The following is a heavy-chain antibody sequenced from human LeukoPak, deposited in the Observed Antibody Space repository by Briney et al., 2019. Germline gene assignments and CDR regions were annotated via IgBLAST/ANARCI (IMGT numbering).Heavy chain of an antibody. Sequence: GGSLRLSCAASGFTFSSYAMSWVRQAPGKGLEWVSAISGSGGSTYYADSVKGRFTISRDNSKNTLYLQMNSLRAGDTAVYYCAKDGGSSWYYFDYWGQGTLVTVSS. J-gene: IGHJ4*02. V-gene: IGHV3-23*01. D-gene: IGHD6-13*01. CDR2: ISGSGGST. CDR1: GFTFSSYA. CDR3: AKDGGSSWYYFDY.